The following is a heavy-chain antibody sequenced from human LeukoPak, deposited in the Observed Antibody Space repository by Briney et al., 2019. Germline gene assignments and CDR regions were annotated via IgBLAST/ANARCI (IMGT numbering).Heavy chain of an antibody. CDR3: ASGPAARMDY. Sequence: GGSLRLSCEASGFIFNNYEMNWVRQAPGKGLEWVSYISGSGRTIFHADSVKGRFTISRDNAKDSLYLQMNSLTAEDTAVYYCASGPAARMDYWGQGTLVTVSS. CDR2: ISGSGRTI. J-gene: IGHJ4*02. CDR1: GFIFNNYE. V-gene: IGHV3-48*03. D-gene: IGHD6-6*01.